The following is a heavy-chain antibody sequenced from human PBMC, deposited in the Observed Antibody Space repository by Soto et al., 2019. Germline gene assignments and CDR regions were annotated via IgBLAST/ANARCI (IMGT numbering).Heavy chain of an antibody. CDR3: AKVHPPYNWNDKNFDY. CDR2: ISGSGGST. V-gene: IGHV3-23*01. CDR1: GFTFSSYA. Sequence: GGSLRLSCAASGFTFSSYAMSWVRQAPGKGLEWVSAISGSGGSTYYADSVKGRFTISRDNSKNTLYLQMNSLRAEDTAVYYCAKVHPPYNWNDKNFDYWGQGTLVTVSS. J-gene: IGHJ4*02. D-gene: IGHD1-1*01.